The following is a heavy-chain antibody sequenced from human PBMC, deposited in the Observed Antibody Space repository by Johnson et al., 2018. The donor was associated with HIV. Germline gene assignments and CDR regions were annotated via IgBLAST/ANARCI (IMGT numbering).Heavy chain of an antibody. V-gene: IGHV3-66*01. CDR1: GFIVSDNY. Sequence: MLLVESGGGLVQPGGSLRLSCAASGFIVSDNYMSWVRQAPGKGLEWVAVIYSGGSSYYADSVKGRFSVSRDNSKNTLYLQINSLRADDTAVYYCAREGAWELRPGAFDIWGQGTLVTVSS. J-gene: IGHJ3*02. CDR3: AREGAWELRPGAFDI. D-gene: IGHD1-7*01. CDR2: IYSGGSS.